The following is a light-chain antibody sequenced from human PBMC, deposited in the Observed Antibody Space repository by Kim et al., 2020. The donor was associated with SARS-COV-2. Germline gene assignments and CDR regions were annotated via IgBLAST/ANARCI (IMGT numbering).Light chain of an antibody. V-gene: IGKV1D-12*01. Sequence: ASVGDRVTITCRASQGISSWLAWYQRKPGKAPKLLIYSASSLQSGVPSRFSGSGSGTDFTLTISSLQPEDFATYYCQQANSFPFTFGPGTKVDIK. CDR3: QQANSFPFT. CDR2: SAS. CDR1: QGISSW. J-gene: IGKJ3*01.